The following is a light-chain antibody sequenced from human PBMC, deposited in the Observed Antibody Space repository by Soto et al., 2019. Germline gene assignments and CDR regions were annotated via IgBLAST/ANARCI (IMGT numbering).Light chain of an antibody. CDR3: QQYGSLLPKIT. Sequence: EIVLTQSPGALSLSPGERATLSCRASQSVSSSYLAWYQQKPGQAPRLLIYGASSRATGIPDRFSGSGSGTDFTLTISRLEPEDFAVYYCQQYGSLLPKITFGQGTRLEIK. CDR2: GAS. J-gene: IGKJ5*01. CDR1: QSVSSSY. V-gene: IGKV3-20*01.